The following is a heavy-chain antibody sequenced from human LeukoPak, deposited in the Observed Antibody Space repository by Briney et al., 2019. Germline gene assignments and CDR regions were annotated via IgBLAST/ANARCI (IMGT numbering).Heavy chain of an antibody. CDR3: AREVVGATSIFDY. Sequence: GRSLRLSCAASGFTFSSYSMNWVRQAPGKGLEWVSYISSSSSTVYYADSVKGRFTISRDNAKNSLYLQMNSLRAEDTAVYYCAREVVGATSIFDYWGQGTLVTVSS. D-gene: IGHD1-26*01. CDR2: ISSSSSTV. J-gene: IGHJ4*02. CDR1: GFTFSSYS. V-gene: IGHV3-48*01.